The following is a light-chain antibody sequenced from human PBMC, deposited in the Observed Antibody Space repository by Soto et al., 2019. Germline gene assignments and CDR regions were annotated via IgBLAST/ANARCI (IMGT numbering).Light chain of an antibody. J-gene: IGKJ1*01. CDR2: DAS. CDR3: QQYNNWPWT. CDR1: QSVSRN. Sequence: EIVMTQSPATLSVSPGDRATLSCRASQSVSRNVAWYQQKPGQAPSLLIYDASTRATGIPARFSGSGSGTEFTLTISSLQSEDFAVYYCQQYNNWPWTFGQGTKVDIK. V-gene: IGKV3-15*01.